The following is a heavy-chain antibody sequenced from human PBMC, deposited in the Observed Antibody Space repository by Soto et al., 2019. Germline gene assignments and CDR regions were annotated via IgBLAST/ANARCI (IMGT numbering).Heavy chain of an antibody. J-gene: IGHJ4*02. CDR2: ISTCNDGK. D-gene: IGHD2-21*02. CDR1: GYTFTSYC. CDR3: ARLNSDCDVDY. Sequence: ASVQVSCKPSGYTFTSYCFSWVRQPPGQGPEWMGWISTCNDGKTDAQKFRRRVTMTTDTSTSTAYMELRSRSSDDTAVYYGARLNSDCDVDYWGQGTLVTVSS. V-gene: IGHV1-18*04.